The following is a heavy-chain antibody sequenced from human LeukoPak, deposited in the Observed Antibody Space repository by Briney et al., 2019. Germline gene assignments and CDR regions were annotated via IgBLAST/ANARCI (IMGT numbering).Heavy chain of an antibody. Sequence: SETLSLTCTVSGGSISSSSYYWGWIRQPPGEGLEWIGSIYYSGSTYYNPSLKSRVTISVDTSKNQFSLKLSSVTAADTAVYYCATTYSSSWLLDYWGQGTLVTVSS. V-gene: IGHV4-39*01. J-gene: IGHJ4*02. CDR2: IYYSGST. CDR1: GGSISSSSYY. CDR3: ATTYSSSWLLDY. D-gene: IGHD6-13*01.